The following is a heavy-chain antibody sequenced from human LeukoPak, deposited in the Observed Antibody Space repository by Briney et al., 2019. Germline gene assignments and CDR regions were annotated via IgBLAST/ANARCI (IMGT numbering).Heavy chain of an antibody. CDR1: GYTFTGYS. Sequence: ASVKVSCKASGYTFTGYSMHWVRQAPGQGLEWMGWIHPSSGDTNYAQRFQGRVTMTRDTSIGTAYMELSRLTSDDTAVYYCARARIYSGYDALDYWGQGTPVTVSS. CDR3: ARARIYSGYDALDY. CDR2: IHPSSGDT. J-gene: IGHJ4*02. V-gene: IGHV1-2*02. D-gene: IGHD5-12*01.